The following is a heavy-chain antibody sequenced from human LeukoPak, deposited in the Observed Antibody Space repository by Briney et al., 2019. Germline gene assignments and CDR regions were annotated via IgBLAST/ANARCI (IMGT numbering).Heavy chain of an antibody. J-gene: IGHJ3*02. CDR3: GASCGVCYSNAFDI. Sequence: SETLSLTCAVSGGSISSGGYSWSWIRQPPGKGLEWIGYIYHSGSTYYNPSLKSRVTISVDTSKNQFSLKLSSVTAADTAVYYCGASCGVCYSNAFDIWGQGTMVTVSS. V-gene: IGHV4-30-2*02. D-gene: IGHD2-8*02. CDR2: IYHSGST. CDR1: GGSISSGGYS.